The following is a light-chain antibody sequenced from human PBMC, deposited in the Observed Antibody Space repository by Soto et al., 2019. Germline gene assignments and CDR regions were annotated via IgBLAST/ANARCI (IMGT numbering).Light chain of an antibody. V-gene: IGLV2-14*01. CDR1: SSDVGAYNY. CDR3: CSFTSITTYV. Sequence: QSVLTQPASVSGSLGQPITISCTGTSSDVGAYNYVSWYQQQPGKAPKLMISEVSNRPSGVSNRFFGSKSGNTASLIISGLQAEDEADYYCCSFTSITTYVFGNGTKVTVL. CDR2: EVS. J-gene: IGLJ1*01.